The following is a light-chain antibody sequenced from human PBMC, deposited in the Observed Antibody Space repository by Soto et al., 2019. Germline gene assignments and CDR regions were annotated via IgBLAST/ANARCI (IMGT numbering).Light chain of an antibody. Sequence: EILVTQSPATLSVSPGDRATLSCRASQSVYSYLAWYQQKPGQAPRLLIYSASTRATGIPARFSGSGSGTEFTLTINSLQSEDFAVYYCQQYNNWPRTFGQGTKVDIK. V-gene: IGKV3-15*01. CDR3: QQYNNWPRT. CDR1: QSVYSY. J-gene: IGKJ1*01. CDR2: SAS.